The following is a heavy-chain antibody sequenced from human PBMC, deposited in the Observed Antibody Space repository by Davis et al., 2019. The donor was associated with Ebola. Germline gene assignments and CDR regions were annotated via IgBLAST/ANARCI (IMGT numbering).Heavy chain of an antibody. V-gene: IGHV1-69*13. Sequence: AASVKVSCKASGGTFSNYAISWVRQVPGQGLEWLGGITPLFGTANYAQKFQGRVTITADESTSTAYMELSSLRSEDTVVYYCARDLGSSAYYFFYWGQGTLVTVSS. CDR2: ITPLFGTA. CDR3: ARDLGSSAYYFFY. J-gene: IGHJ4*02. D-gene: IGHD3-22*01. CDR1: GGTFSNYA.